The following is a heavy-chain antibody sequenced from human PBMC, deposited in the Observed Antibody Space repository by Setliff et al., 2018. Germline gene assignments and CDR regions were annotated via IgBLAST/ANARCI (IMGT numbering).Heavy chain of an antibody. D-gene: IGHD3-22*01. CDR3: VREGVDSRSSTDYRYYMDV. Sequence: SVKVSCKASGATFSSYGISWERQAPGQGLEWMGGTIPMFGTTEYAQKFQGRRTIITDESTNTAFMQLSSLRSDDTAVCYCVREGVDSRSSTDYRYYMDVWGKGTTVTVSS. J-gene: IGHJ6*03. CDR1: GATFSSYG. V-gene: IGHV1-69*05. CDR2: TIPMFGTT.